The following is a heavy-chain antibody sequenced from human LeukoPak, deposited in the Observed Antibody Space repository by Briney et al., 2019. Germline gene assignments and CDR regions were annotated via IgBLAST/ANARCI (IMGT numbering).Heavy chain of an antibody. CDR3: AGERGEEYSSGWYKRNYFDN. V-gene: IGHV4-59*01. D-gene: IGHD6-19*01. Sequence: PSQIPSLTCTVSGGSISSYYWSWIRQPPGKGLEWVGYIYYSGSTNYNPSLKSRVTISVDTSKNQFSLKLSSVTAADTAVYYCAGERGEEYSSGWYKRNYFDNWGQGIRVTVSS. J-gene: IGHJ4*02. CDR1: GGSISSYY. CDR2: IYYSGST.